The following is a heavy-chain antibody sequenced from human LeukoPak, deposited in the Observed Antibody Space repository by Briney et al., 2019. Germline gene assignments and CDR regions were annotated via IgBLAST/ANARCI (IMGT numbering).Heavy chain of an antibody. D-gene: IGHD2-8*01. CDR2: ISAYNGNT. Sequence: ASVKVSCKASGYTFTSYGISWVRQAPGQGLEWMGWISAYNGNTNYAQKLQGRVTMTTDTSASTAYMELSSLRSEDMAVYYCARDGEYCTNGICYTESWFDSWGQGSLVTVSS. CDR1: GYTFTSYG. J-gene: IGHJ5*01. CDR3: ARDGEYCTNGICYTESWFDS. V-gene: IGHV1-18*03.